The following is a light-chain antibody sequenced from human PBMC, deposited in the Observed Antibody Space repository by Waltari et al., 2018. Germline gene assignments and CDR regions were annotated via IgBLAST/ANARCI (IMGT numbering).Light chain of an antibody. Sequence: QSALTQPASVSGSPGQSITISCTGTSSDVGGYNYVSWYQKHPGKAPKLMSYDVRNRPSGVSTRCSGSKAGKTASLTISGLQAEDEADYYCSSYTSSSTRVFGGGTKLTVL. J-gene: IGLJ3*02. V-gene: IGLV2-14*03. CDR3: SSYTSSSTRV. CDR2: DVR. CDR1: SSDVGGYNY.